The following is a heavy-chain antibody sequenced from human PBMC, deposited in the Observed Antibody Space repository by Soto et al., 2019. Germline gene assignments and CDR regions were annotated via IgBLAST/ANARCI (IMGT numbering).Heavy chain of an antibody. CDR1: GGTFSDSA. CDR2: LVPMFRTA. V-gene: IGHV1-69*12. J-gene: IGHJ4*02. CDR3: ARGLGGSYFPFDF. D-gene: IGHD1-26*01. Sequence: QVHLVQSGAEVKKPGSSVKVSCKTSGGTFSDSAINWLRQTPGQGLEWMGGLVPMFRTANYAPNLQGRVSITADESTSTVFMELSIMTFEDTAVYYCARGLGGSYFPFDFWGQGTLLTVSS.